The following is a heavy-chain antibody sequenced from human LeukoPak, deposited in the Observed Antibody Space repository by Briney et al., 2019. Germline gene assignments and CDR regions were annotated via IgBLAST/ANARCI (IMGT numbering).Heavy chain of an antibody. Sequence: PGGSLRLSCAASGFTFSSYGMHWVRQAPGKGLEWVAVIWYDGSNKYYADSVKGRFTISRDNSKNTLYLQMNSLRAEDTAVYYCARLIGEFTNVNWFDPWGQGTLVTVSS. J-gene: IGHJ5*02. CDR2: IWYDGSNK. D-gene: IGHD3-10*01. CDR1: GFTFSSYG. CDR3: ARLIGEFTNVNWFDP. V-gene: IGHV3-33*01.